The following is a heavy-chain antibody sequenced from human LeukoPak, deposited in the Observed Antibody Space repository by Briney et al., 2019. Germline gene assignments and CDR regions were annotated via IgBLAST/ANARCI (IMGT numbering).Heavy chain of an antibody. J-gene: IGHJ5*02. D-gene: IGHD5-18*01. Sequence: SSETLSLTCTVSGGSISSSINYWAWIRQPPGEGLEWIATTKYGESTFYNPSLRSRITISVDTSKNQFSLKVNSVTAADTAVYYCARLGYGNGRVNWFDPWGQGNLVTVSS. V-gene: IGHV4-39*01. CDR3: ARLGYGNGRVNWFDP. CDR1: GGSISSSINY. CDR2: TKYGEST.